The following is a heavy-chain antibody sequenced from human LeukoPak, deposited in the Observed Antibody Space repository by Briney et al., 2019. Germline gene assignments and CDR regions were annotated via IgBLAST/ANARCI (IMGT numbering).Heavy chain of an antibody. Sequence: ASVKVSCKASGYTFTSYAMHWVRQAPGQRLEWMGWINTNTGNPTYAQGFTGRFVFSLDTSVSTAYLQISSLKAEDTAVYYCARGSYSSSWYKGGFDYWGQGTLVTVFS. CDR3: ARGSYSSSWYKGGFDY. CDR2: INTNTGNP. V-gene: IGHV7-4-1*02. D-gene: IGHD6-13*01. J-gene: IGHJ4*02. CDR1: GYTFTSYA.